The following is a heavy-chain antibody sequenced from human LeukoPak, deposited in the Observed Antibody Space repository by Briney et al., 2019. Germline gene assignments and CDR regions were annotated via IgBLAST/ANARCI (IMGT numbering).Heavy chain of an antibody. Sequence: PGRSLRLSCAASGFTFSSYGMHWVRQAPGTGLEWVAVIGYDGSNKYYADSVKGRFTISRDNSKNTQYLQMNSLRAEETAVYYCARELRVSRRGFDYWGQGTLVTVSS. J-gene: IGHJ4*02. CDR2: IGYDGSNK. CDR3: ARELRVSRRGFDY. V-gene: IGHV3-33*01. CDR1: GFTFSSYG. D-gene: IGHD2-2*01.